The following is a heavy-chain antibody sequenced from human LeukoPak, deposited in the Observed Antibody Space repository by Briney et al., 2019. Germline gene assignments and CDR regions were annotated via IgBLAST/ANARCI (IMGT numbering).Heavy chain of an antibody. D-gene: IGHD1-14*01. V-gene: IGHV4-34*01. J-gene: IGHJ4*02. Sequence: PSETLSLTCAVYGGSFSGYYWSWIRQPPGKGLQWIGNVYRSGRTYYSPSLKSRVTVSVDTSKNQFSLKLNSVTAADTAVYYCARAMGPDRPFDFWGQGTLVTVSS. CDR1: GGSFSGYY. CDR2: VYRSGRT. CDR3: ARAMGPDRPFDF.